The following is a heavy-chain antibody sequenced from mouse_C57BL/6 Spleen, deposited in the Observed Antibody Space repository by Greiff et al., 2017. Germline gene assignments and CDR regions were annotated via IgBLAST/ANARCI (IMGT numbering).Heavy chain of an antibody. V-gene: IGHV2-2*01. CDR2: IWSGGST. J-gene: IGHJ1*03. D-gene: IGHD3-3*01. CDR3: ARGAGDWYFDV. Sequence: VQLQQSGPGLVQPSQSLSITCTVSGFSLTSYGVHWVRQSPGKGLEWLGVIWSGGSTDYNAAFISRLSISKDNSKSQVFVKMNSLQADDTAIYYCARGAGDWYFDVWGTGTTVTVSS. CDR1: GFSLTSYG.